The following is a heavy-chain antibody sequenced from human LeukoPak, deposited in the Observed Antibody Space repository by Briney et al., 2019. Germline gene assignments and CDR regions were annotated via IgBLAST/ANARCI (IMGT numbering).Heavy chain of an antibody. V-gene: IGHV4-4*02. CDR2: IYHSGNT. CDR1: GGSVSSSYW. J-gene: IGHJ4*02. CDR3: ARVNTGGDFWSGYQDYYFDY. D-gene: IGHD3-3*01. Sequence: SETLSLTCAVSGGSVSSSYWWSWVRQPPGKGLEWIGEIYHSGNTNYNPSLKSRVTISLDNSKNQFSLKLSSVTAADTAVYYCARVNTGGDFWSGYQDYYFDYWGQGTLVTVSS.